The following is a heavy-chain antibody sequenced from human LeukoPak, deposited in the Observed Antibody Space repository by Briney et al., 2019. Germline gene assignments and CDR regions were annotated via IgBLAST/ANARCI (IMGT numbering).Heavy chain of an antibody. D-gene: IGHD5-12*01. CDR1: GGTFSSYA. Sequence: ASVKVSCKASGGTFSSYAISWVRRAPGQGLEWMGGIIPIFGTANYAQKFQGRVTITADESTSTAYMELSSLRSEDTAVYYCAPGAGYSGSFDYWGQGTLVTVSS. CDR2: IIPIFGTA. J-gene: IGHJ4*02. CDR3: APGAGYSGSFDY. V-gene: IGHV1-69*13.